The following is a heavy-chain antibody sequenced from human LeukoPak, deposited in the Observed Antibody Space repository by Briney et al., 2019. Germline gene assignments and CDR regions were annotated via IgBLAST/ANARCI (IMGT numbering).Heavy chain of an antibody. CDR1: GYTFTSYG. CDR2: MNPNSGNT. CDR3: ARDLAVAGTPLDY. Sequence: ASVKVSCKASGYTFTSYGISWVRQATGQGLEWMGWMNPNSGNTGYAQKFQGRVTMTRNTSISTAYMELSSLRSEDTAVYYCARDLAVAGTPLDYWGQGTLVTDSS. D-gene: IGHD6-19*01. V-gene: IGHV1-8*02. J-gene: IGHJ4*02.